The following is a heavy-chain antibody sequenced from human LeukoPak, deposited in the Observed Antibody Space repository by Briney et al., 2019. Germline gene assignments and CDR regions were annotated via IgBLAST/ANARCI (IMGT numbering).Heavy chain of an antibody. Sequence: PSETLSLTCTVSGGSISNYYWSWIRQPPGKGLEWIGYIYYSGSTYYNPSLKSRVTISVDTSKNQFSLKLSSVTAADTAVYYCARGVLWFGESPGAFDIWGQGTLVTVSS. D-gene: IGHD3-10*01. V-gene: IGHV4-59*12. CDR2: IYYSGST. CDR3: ARGVLWFGESPGAFDI. J-gene: IGHJ4*02. CDR1: GGSISNYY.